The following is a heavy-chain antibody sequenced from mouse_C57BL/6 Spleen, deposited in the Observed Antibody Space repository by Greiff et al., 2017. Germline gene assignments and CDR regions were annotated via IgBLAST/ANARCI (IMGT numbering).Heavy chain of an antibody. V-gene: IGHV5-4*01. Sequence: EVHLVESGGGLVKPGGSLKLSCAASGFTFSSYAMSWVRQTPEKRLEWVATISDGGSYTYYPDNVKGRFTISRDNAKNNLYLQMSHLKSEDTAMYYCARVGSSYPYYFDYWGQGTTLTVSS. CDR3: ARVGSSYPYYFDY. D-gene: IGHD1-1*01. CDR2: ISDGGSYT. J-gene: IGHJ2*01. CDR1: GFTFSSYA.